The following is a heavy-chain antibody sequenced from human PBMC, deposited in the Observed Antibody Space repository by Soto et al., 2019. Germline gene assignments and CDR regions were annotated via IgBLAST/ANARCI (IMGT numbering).Heavy chain of an antibody. J-gene: IGHJ4*02. Sequence: PSETLSLTCDVSGDTLSTGGYTWAWIRQPPGKALEWIGHTYHSGNPYYNPSLKSRVIISVDTSKNQFSLKLTSVTAADTAVYYCATRFYNSGVLFDYWGQGTPVTVSS. CDR2: TYHSGNP. D-gene: IGHD1-20*01. V-gene: IGHV4-30-2*02. CDR3: ATRFYNSGVLFDY. CDR1: GDTLSTGGYT.